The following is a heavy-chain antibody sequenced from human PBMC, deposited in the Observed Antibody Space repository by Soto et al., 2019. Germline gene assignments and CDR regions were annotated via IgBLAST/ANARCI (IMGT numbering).Heavy chain of an antibody. CDR3: AKGRGFYSDNYFDP. V-gene: IGHV4-4*07. J-gene: IGHJ5*02. Sequence: PSETLSLTCSVSRDSISNSYWTWIRQPAGKGLEWIGHIYSSGNANYNPSLKSRVTMSLDTSKNQFSLSLKSVTAADTAIYYCAKGRGFYSDNYFDPWGQGTQVTVSS. D-gene: IGHD3-22*01. CDR1: RDSISNSY. CDR2: IYSSGNA.